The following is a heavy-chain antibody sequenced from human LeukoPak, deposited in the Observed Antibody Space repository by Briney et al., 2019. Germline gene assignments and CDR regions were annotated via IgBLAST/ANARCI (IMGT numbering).Heavy chain of an antibody. CDR2: ISGSGGST. D-gene: IGHD3-3*01. V-gene: IGHV3-23*01. Sequence: GGSLRLSCAASGFTFSSYAMSWVRQAPGKGLEWASAISGSGGSTYYADSVKGRFTISRDNSKNTLYLQMNSLRAEDTAVYYCAKASERITIFGVVYFDYWGQGTLVTVSS. J-gene: IGHJ4*02. CDR3: AKASERITIFGVVYFDY. CDR1: GFTFSSYA.